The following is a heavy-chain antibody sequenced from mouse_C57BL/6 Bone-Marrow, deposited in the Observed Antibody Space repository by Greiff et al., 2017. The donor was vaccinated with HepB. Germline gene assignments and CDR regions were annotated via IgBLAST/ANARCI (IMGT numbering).Heavy chain of an antibody. D-gene: IGHD3-1*01. J-gene: IGHJ4*01. CDR1: GFTFSSYA. CDR2: ISDGGSYT. V-gene: IGHV5-4*01. Sequence: EVKVVESGGGLVKPGGSLKLSCAASGFTFSSYAMSWVRQTPEKRLEWVATISDGGSYTYYPDNVKGRFTISRDNAKNNLYLQMSHLKSEDTAMYYCARDKIGSYAMDYWGQGTSVTVSS. CDR3: ARDKIGSYAMDY.